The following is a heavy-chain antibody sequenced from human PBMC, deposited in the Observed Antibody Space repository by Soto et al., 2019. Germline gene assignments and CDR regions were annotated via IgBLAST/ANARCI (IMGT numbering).Heavy chain of an antibody. CDR2: ISGSGGST. CDR1: GFTFSSYA. Sequence: EVPLLESGGGLVQPGGSLRLSCAASGFTFSSYAMSWVRQAPGKGLEWVSAISGSGGSTYYADSVKGRFTISRDNSKNTLYLQMNSVRAEDTAVYYCAKIPHSSSWYLDAFDIWGQGTMVTVSS. D-gene: IGHD6-13*01. V-gene: IGHV3-23*01. J-gene: IGHJ3*02. CDR3: AKIPHSSSWYLDAFDI.